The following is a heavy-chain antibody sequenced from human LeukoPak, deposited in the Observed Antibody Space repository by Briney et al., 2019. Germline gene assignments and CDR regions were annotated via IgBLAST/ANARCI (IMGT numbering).Heavy chain of an antibody. V-gene: IGHV4-31*03. D-gene: IGHD3-22*01. CDR2: IYYSGST. CDR1: GGSISSGVYY. Sequence: SETLSLTCTVSGGSISSGVYYWSWIRQHPGKGLEWIGYIYYSGSTYYNPSLKSRVTISVDTSKNQFSLKLSSVTAADTAVYYCARDKSYDSSGFDYWGQGTLVTVSS. CDR3: ARDKSYDSSGFDY. J-gene: IGHJ4*02.